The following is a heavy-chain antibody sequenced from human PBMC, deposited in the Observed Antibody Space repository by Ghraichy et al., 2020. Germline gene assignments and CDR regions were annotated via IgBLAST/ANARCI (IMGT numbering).Heavy chain of an antibody. Sequence: GGSLRLSCGQNRSEVRTSELQSRIRASCAVLGWVKEIWYDGSNKYYADSVKGRFTISRDNSKNTLYLQMNSMRAEDTAVYYFARVDSSGWLNYYYYGMDVLCNGTTITVT. D-gene: IGHD6-19*01. J-gene: IGHJ6*04. CDR2: IWYDGSNK. V-gene: IGHV3-33*01. CDR1: RSEVRTSE. CDR3: ARVDSSGWLNYYYYGMDV.